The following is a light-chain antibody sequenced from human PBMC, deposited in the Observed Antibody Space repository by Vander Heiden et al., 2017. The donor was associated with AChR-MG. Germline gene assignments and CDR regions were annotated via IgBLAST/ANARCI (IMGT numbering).Light chain of an antibody. CDR1: RAHSIYA. V-gene: IGLV4-69*01. CDR3: QTWGTDIPYL. J-gene: IGLJ1*01. CDR2: LHSDGSH. Sequence: QLVLTQSPSASASLGASVKLTCTLSRAHSIYAVAWHQQQPDTRPRYLVKLHSDGSHSKGDGIPDRFSVSRSGAEWYLTISSLQSEDEADYYCQTWGTDIPYLFGTGTKVTVL.